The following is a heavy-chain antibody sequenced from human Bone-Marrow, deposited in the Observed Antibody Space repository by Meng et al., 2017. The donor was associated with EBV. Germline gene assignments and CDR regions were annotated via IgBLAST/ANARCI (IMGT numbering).Heavy chain of an antibody. CDR1: GNTFTSYD. D-gene: IGHD1-26*01. J-gene: IGHJ5*02. V-gene: IGHV1-46*01. CDR2: INPSGGST. CDR3: AISRIVGATGSWFDP. Sequence: VVWYGSKLKKPGASVKVSCKASGNTFTSYDMHWGRQAPGQGLEWMGIINPSGGSTSYAQKFQGRVTMTRDTSTSTVYMELSSLRSEDTAVYYCAISRIVGATGSWFDPWGQGTLVTVSS.